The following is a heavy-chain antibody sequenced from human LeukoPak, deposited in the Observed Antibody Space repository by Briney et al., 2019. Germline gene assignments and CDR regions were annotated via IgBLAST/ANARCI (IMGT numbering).Heavy chain of an antibody. CDR3: ARALSIAARLVTGY. D-gene: IGHD6-6*01. J-gene: IGHJ4*02. Sequence: GASVKVSCKASGYTFTSYDINWVRQATGQGLELMGWMNPNSGNTGYAQKFQGRVTMTRNTSISTAYMELSSLRPEDTAVYYCARALSIAARLVTGYWGQGTLVTVSS. CDR1: GYTFTSYD. CDR2: MNPNSGNT. V-gene: IGHV1-8*01.